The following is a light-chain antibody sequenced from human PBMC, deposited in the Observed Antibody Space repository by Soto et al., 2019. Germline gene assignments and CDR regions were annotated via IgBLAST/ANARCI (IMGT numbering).Light chain of an antibody. J-gene: IGLJ1*01. CDR1: SSDVGGYNY. CDR2: EAS. CDR3: SSYAGSNNFALYV. V-gene: IGLV2-8*01. Sequence: QSVLTQPPSASGSPGQSVTISCTGTSSDVGGYNYVSWYQQHPGKAPKLMIYEASKRPSGVPDRFSGSKSGNTASLTVSGLQAEDEADYNCSSYAGSNNFALYVFGTGTKVTVL.